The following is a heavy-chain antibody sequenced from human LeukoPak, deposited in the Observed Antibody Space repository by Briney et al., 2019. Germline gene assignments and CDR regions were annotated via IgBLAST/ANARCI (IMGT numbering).Heavy chain of an antibody. Sequence: PSETLSLTFTLSGGSISGYYWSCIRQPPRTGLEWVGNIYYRGSTNYNPSLKSRVTISVDTSKNQFSLKLSSVTAADTAVYYCASSPRYYDILNWGQGTLVTVSS. CDR1: GGSISGYY. CDR3: ASSPRYYDILN. J-gene: IGHJ4*02. D-gene: IGHD3-9*01. CDR2: IYYRGST. V-gene: IGHV4-59*01.